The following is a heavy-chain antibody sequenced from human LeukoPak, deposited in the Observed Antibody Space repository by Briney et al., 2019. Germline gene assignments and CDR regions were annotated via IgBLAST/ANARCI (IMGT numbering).Heavy chain of an antibody. CDR3: STTYYYDSSEGY. Sequence: GGSLRLSCAASGFTFSNAWMTWVRQAPGKGLEWVGRIKSKTAGGTIDYAAPVKGRFTISRDDSKNTLYLQMNSLKTEDTAVYYCSTTYYYDSSEGYWGQGTLVTVSS. V-gene: IGHV3-15*01. J-gene: IGHJ4*02. D-gene: IGHD3-22*01. CDR2: IKSKTAGGTI. CDR1: GFTFSNAW.